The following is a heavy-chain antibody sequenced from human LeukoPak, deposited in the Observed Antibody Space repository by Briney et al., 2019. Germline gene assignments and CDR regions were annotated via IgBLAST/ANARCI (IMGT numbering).Heavy chain of an antibody. D-gene: IGHD2-2*01. Sequence: ASVKVSCKASGYTFTGYYMHWVRQAPGQGLEWMGWISAYNGNTNYAQKLQGRVTMTTDTSTSTAYMELRSLRSDDTAVYYCAREGAEDIVVVPAAKKETTPLDYWGQGTLVTVSS. CDR2: ISAYNGNT. CDR1: GYTFTGYY. J-gene: IGHJ4*02. CDR3: AREGAEDIVVVPAAKKETTPLDY. V-gene: IGHV1-18*04.